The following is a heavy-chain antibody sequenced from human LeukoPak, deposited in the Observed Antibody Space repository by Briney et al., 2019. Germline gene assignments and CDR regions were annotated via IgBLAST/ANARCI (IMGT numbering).Heavy chain of an antibody. CDR3: ARGPLYGDSDY. Sequence: ASVKVSCKASGGTFSSYAISWVRQAPGQGLEWMGGIIPIFGTANYAQKFQGRVTITTDESTSTAYMELRSLRSDDTAVYYCARGPLYGDSDYWGQGTLVTVSS. CDR2: IIPIFGTA. J-gene: IGHJ4*02. D-gene: IGHD4-17*01. CDR1: GGTFSSYA. V-gene: IGHV1-69*05.